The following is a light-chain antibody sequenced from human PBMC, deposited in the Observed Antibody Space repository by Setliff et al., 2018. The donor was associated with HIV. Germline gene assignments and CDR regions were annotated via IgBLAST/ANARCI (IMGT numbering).Light chain of an antibody. Sequence: QSVLTQPASVSGSPGQSITISCTGTSSDVGTYNAVYWYQQHPGKAPKLMIYDVSTRPSGVSNRFSGSKSGNTASLTISGLQTEDEADYYCSSYTSSSTDVLGTGTKVTVL. J-gene: IGLJ1*01. CDR3: SSYTSSSTDV. CDR1: SSDVGTYNA. CDR2: DVS. V-gene: IGLV2-14*01.